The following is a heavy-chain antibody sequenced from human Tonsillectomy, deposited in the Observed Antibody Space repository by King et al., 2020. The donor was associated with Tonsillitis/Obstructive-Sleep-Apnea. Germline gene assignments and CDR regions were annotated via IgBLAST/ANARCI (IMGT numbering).Heavy chain of an antibody. Sequence: VQLVQSGAELKKPGESLRISCKGSGYSFTRYWISWVRQMPGKGLEWMGRVDPSDSYVNYSPSFQGHVTISVDKSISTAYLHWGSLKASDTAMYYCARLVGYCSSTSCYDENWFDPWVQGTLVTVSS. V-gene: IGHV5-10-1*01. D-gene: IGHD2-2*01. CDR1: GYSFTRYW. CDR3: ARLVGYCSSTSCYDENWFDP. J-gene: IGHJ5*02. CDR2: VDPSDSYV.